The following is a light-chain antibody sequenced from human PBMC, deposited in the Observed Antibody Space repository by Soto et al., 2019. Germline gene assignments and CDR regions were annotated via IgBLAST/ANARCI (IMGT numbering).Light chain of an antibody. CDR2: DNS. V-gene: IGLV1-40*01. CDR3: QLYDINVRGWV. CDR1: SSNIGADYN. J-gene: IGLJ3*02. Sequence: QSVLTQPPSVSGAPGRRVTISCTGSSSNIGADYNVHWYQQLPGTAPKLLIYDNSDRPSGVPDRFSGSRSDTSASLAITGLQAEDEADYYCQLYDINVRGWVFGGGTKLPVL.